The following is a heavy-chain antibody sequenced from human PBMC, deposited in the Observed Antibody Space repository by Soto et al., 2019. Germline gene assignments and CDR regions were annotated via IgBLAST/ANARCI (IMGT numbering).Heavy chain of an antibody. CDR3: AKGASHAPFEK. CDR2: ISGSGDKT. CDR1: GFAFNDFA. Sequence: VGSLRLSCAASGFAFNDFAMNWVRQAPGKGPEWLSTISGSGDKTFHSDSVKGRFNISRDNSNNKMFLQMNSLRAEDTAIYYCAKGASHAPFEKWGRGTLVTVSS. J-gene: IGHJ4*02. V-gene: IGHV3-23*01.